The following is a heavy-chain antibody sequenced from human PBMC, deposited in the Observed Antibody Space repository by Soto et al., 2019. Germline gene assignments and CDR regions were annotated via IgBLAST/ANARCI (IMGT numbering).Heavy chain of an antibody. D-gene: IGHD2-15*01. V-gene: IGHV1-2*02. Sequence: ASVKVSCKASGYSFSGDYMRYFHWMRQAPGQGFEWMGWINPNTGATSYAQNLQGRVTMTRDTSINTAYMELTRLRYDDTAVYYCAREHRFCSGGPCPLDFWGQGTPVTVSS. CDR3: AREHRFCSGGPCPLDF. J-gene: IGHJ4*02. CDR1: GYSFSGDY. CDR2: INPNTGAT.